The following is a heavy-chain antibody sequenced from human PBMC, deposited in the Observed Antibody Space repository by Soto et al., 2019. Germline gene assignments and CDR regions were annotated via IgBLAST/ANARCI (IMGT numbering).Heavy chain of an antibody. D-gene: IGHD6-19*01. CDR1: GFTFSSYW. CDR2: INSDGSST. CDR3: ARAIAVAGTAVEAFDY. Sequence: GGSLRLSCAASGFTFSSYWMHWVRQAPGKGLVWVSRINSDGSSTSYADSVKGRFTISRANAKNTLYLQMNSLRAEDTAVYYCARAIAVAGTAVEAFDYWGQGTLVTVSS. V-gene: IGHV3-74*01. J-gene: IGHJ4*02.